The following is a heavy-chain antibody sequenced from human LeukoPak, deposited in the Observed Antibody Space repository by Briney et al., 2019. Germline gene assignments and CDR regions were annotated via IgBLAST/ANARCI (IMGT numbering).Heavy chain of an antibody. D-gene: IGHD4-17*01. V-gene: IGHV3-30*18. CDR1: GFTFSNFG. J-gene: IGHJ4*02. CDR3: AKDLWRHGDYVDYFDY. Sequence: PGRSLRLSCSASGFTFSNFGMHWVRQAPGKGLEWVAVISYDGKNEYYTDSVKGRFTVSRDNAKNTLYLQMNSLRAEDTAVYYCAKDLWRHGDYVDYFDYWGQGTLVTVSS. CDR2: ISYDGKNE.